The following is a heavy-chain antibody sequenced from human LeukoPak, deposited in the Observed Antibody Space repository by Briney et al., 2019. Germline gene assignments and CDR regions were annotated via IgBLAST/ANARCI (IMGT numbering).Heavy chain of an antibody. V-gene: IGHV4-59*01. CDR2: IYYNGNA. D-gene: IGHD6-13*01. Sequence: SETLSLTCTVSGGSIANYYWSWIRQPPGKGLEWIAYIYYNGNADYNPSLKSRVTISVDTSKNQFSLKLSSVTAADTAMYYCATVARAAGLDSWGQGTPVTVSS. CDR1: GGSIANYY. CDR3: ATVARAAGLDS. J-gene: IGHJ4*02.